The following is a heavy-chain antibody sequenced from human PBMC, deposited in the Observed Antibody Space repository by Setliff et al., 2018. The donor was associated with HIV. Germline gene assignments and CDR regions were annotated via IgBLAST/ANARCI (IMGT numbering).Heavy chain of an antibody. Sequence: SETLSLTCAVSGYSISSGYYWGWIRQTPGKGLEWIGSIYHSGTTYYNASLRSRVMISVDTSKNQFSLKLSAVTAADTAVYYCARDHVFGSRTGFDPWGPGILVTVSS. V-gene: IGHV4-38-2*01. CDR1: GYSISSGYY. D-gene: IGHD3-10*01. J-gene: IGHJ5*02. CDR3: ARDHVFGSRTGFDP. CDR2: IYHSGTT.